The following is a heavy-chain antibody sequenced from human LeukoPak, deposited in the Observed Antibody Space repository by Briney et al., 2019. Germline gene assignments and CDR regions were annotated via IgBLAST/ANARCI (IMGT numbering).Heavy chain of an antibody. CDR1: VGSFNDFH. CDR3: ARPAAGAAYGF. D-gene: IGHD3-10*01. V-gene: IGHV4-34*01. J-gene: IGHJ4*02. CDR2: ITHTGST. Sequence: SETLSLTCGVYVGSFNDFHWTWIRQSPGKGLEWIGYITHTGSTHHSPSLESRITISVDTSKKQFSLKLTSATAADTGVCYCARPAAGAAYGFWGQGTLVTVSS.